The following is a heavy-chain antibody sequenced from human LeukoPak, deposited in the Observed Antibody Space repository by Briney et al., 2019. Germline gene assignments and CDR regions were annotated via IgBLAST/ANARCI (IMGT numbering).Heavy chain of an antibody. CDR3: ARDFHSSGYYHYFHY. J-gene: IGHJ4*02. V-gene: IGHV1-18*01. CDR2: ISGYSGNT. Sequence: ASVKVSCTASGYTFTSYGISWVRQAPGQALEWMGWISGYSGNTNFAQKLQGRVTMTTDTSTSTAYMELRSLRSDGTAVYYCARDFHSSGYYHYFHYWGQGTLVTVSS. D-gene: IGHD3-22*01. CDR1: GYTFTSYG.